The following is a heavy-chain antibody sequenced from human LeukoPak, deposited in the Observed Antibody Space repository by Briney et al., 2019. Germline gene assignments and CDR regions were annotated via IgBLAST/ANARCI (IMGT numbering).Heavy chain of an antibody. D-gene: IGHD6-13*01. J-gene: IGHJ4*02. CDR2: ISSSSSYI. Sequence: GGSLRLSCAASGFTFSSYSMNWVRQAPGKGLEWVSSISSSSSYIYYADSVKGRFTISRDNAKNSLYLQMNSLRAEDTAVYYCARDPTRNIAAMSPYWGQGTLVTVSS. V-gene: IGHV3-21*01. CDR3: ARDPTRNIAAMSPY. CDR1: GFTFSSYS.